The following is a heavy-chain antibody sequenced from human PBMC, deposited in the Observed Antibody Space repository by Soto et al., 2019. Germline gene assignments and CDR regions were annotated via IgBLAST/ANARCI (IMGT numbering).Heavy chain of an antibody. CDR2: TYDSVNT. CDR3: ARGVRVGDRRIWYFDL. J-gene: IGHJ2*01. CDR1: GGSIRTRTNY. V-gene: IGHV4-31*03. Sequence: QVQLLESGPGLVKPSQTLSLTCSVSGGSIRTRTNYWSWIRQHPVKGLEWIASTYDSVNTYFNPSPESRTTISVDTFADRFSLKVTSVTAADTAVYYCARGVRVGDRRIWYFDLWGRGTLVTVSS. D-gene: IGHD3-3*01.